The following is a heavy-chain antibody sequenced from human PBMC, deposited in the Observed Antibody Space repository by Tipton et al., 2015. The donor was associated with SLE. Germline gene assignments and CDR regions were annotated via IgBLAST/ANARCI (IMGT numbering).Heavy chain of an antibody. Sequence: TLSLTCTVSGGSFNSFYWTWVRQPAGKGLEWIGHFHSSGILNYNPSLRSRVTMSGDTSKNQLSLKLNAVTAADTAVYYCARTAVLAAIMMDVWGQGTTVTVSS. D-gene: IGHD3-3*02. CDR2: FHSSGIL. J-gene: IGHJ6*02. CDR1: GGSFNSFY. V-gene: IGHV4-4*07. CDR3: ARTAVLAAIMMDV.